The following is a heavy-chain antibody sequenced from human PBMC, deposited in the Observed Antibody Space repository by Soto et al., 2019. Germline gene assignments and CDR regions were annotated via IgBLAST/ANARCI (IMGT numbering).Heavy chain of an antibody. CDR1: GDSISSYY. CDR3: ALRSMAVVPEY. Sequence: QVQLQESGPGLVKPSETLSLTCAVSGDSISSYYCMWIRQPPGKGLESIGYLYYGRSANYNPSLKSRVILSVDTSTHQCSLTLSSMTAADTAVYYCALRSMAVVPEYWGQGTLVTVSS. V-gene: IGHV4-59*01. D-gene: IGHD3-22*01. J-gene: IGHJ4*02. CDR2: LYYGRSA.